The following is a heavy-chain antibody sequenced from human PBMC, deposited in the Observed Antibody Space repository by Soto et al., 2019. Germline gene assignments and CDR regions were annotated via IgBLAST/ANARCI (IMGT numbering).Heavy chain of an antibody. CDR1: GYTFTVHY. V-gene: IGHV1-2*04. D-gene: IGHD2-2*02. CDR2: INPNSGGT. Sequence: ASVKVSCKASGYTFTVHYMHWVRQAPGQGLEWMGWINPNSGGTNYAQKFQGWVTMTRDTSISTAYMELSGLRSDDTAVYYCGRGYCSSTSCYNYYYYGMDVWGQGTTVTVSS. J-gene: IGHJ6*02. CDR3: GRGYCSSTSCYNYYYYGMDV.